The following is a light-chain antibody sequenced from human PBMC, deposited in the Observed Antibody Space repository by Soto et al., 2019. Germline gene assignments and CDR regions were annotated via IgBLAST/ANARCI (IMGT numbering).Light chain of an antibody. CDR2: DVS. CDR3: SSYAGSNKVYV. V-gene: IGLV2-8*01. J-gene: IGLJ1*01. CDR1: SSDVGGYYS. Sequence: QSALTQPPSASGSPGQSVTISCTGTSSDVGGYYSVSWYQHHPGKAPKLMIYDVSNRPSGVPDRFSGSKSGNTASLTVSGLQAEDEADYYCSSYAGSNKVYVFGTGTKLTVL.